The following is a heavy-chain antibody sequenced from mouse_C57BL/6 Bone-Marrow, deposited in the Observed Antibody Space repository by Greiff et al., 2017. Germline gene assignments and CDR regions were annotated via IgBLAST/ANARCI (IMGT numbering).Heavy chain of an antibody. CDR1: GFTFSDYG. D-gene: IGHD2-3*01. J-gene: IGHJ1*03. CDR3: ARWLLNGYFDV. V-gene: IGHV5-17*01. CDR2: ISSGSSTI. Sequence: EVQRVESGGGLVKPGGSLKFSCAASGFTFSDYGMHWVRQAPEKGLEWVAYISSGSSTIYYADKVRGRFTISRDNAKNTLFLQMTSLRSEDTAMYYCARWLLNGYFDVWGTGTTVTVSS.